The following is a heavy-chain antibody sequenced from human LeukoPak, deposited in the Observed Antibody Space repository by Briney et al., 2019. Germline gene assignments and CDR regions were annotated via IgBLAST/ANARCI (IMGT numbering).Heavy chain of an antibody. CDR2: ISPYKGNT. CDR1: GYNFNTYS. V-gene: IGHV1-18*04. Sequence: ALVRVSCKASGYNFNTYSISWVRQAPGQGLEWMGWISPYKGNTNYAQKFHGRVTMTTDPSTNTAYMDLRSLRSDDTAVYYCAREYYGSGTLNFDPWGQGTLVTVSS. CDR3: AREYYGSGTLNFDP. J-gene: IGHJ5*02. D-gene: IGHD3-10*01.